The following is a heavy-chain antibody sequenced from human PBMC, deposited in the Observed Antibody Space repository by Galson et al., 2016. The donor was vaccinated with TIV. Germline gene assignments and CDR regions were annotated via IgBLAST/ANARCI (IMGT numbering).Heavy chain of an antibody. CDR3: AKDGRGYYYYMDV. V-gene: IGHV3-9*01. CDR2: INWNSGDI. Sequence: SRRLSCAASGFTFDDYAMHWVRQVPGKGLEWVSGINWNSGDINYADSVKGRFTISRNNAKKSLYLQMNSLRPEDTALYYCAKDGRGYYYYMDVWGNGTTVTVSS. D-gene: IGHD1-26*01. J-gene: IGHJ6*03. CDR1: GFTFDDYA.